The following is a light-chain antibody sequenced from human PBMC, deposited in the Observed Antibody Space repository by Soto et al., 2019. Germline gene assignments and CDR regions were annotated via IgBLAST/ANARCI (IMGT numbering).Light chain of an antibody. CDR2: KAS. CDR1: QSISSW. CDR3: QHYYYYPYT. Sequence: DIQMTQSPSTLSASVGDRVTITCRASQSISSWLAWYQQKPGEAPKILIYKASSLETGVPSRFSGSGSWTEFTLTISSLQPDDFATYYCQHYYYYPYTFGQGTKLEIK. V-gene: IGKV1-5*03. J-gene: IGKJ2*01.